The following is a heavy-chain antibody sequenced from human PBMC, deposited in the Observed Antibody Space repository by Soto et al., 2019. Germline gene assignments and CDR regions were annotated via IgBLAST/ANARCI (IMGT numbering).Heavy chain of an antibody. CDR3: AGGSGWLSDS. CDR2: IKQDGSET. Sequence: EVQLVESGGGLVQTGGSLRLSCAASGFTFSRYWMKWVRQAPGKGLEWVANIKQDGSETYYVDSVKGRFTISRDNAKNSLFLQMNSLRAADTAVYYCAGGSGWLSDSWGQGTLVTVSS. J-gene: IGHJ4*02. V-gene: IGHV3-7*05. CDR1: GFTFSRYW. D-gene: IGHD6-19*01.